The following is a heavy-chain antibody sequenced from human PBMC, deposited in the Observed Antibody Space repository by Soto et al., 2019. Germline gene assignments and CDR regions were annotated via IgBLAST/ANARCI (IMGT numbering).Heavy chain of an antibody. D-gene: IGHD6-6*01. J-gene: IGHJ6*02. CDR1: GGSISSGDYY. CDR3: ARVSYSSYPRYYHCGLDV. V-gene: IGHV4-31*03. CDR2: IYNSGST. Sequence: QVQLQESGPGLVKPSQTLSLTCTVPGGSISSGDYYWSWIRQHPGKGLEWIGHIYNSGSTYYNPSLKSRVTNSVSTSKNQFTLQLNSVTAADTAVYYCARVSYSSYPRYYHCGLDVWRQGTTVTVSS.